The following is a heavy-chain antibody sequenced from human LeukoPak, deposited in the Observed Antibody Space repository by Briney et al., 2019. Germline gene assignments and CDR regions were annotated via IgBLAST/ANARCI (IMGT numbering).Heavy chain of an antibody. J-gene: IGHJ4*02. CDR1: GFTFSSYG. CDR3: AKGVVVVPAKYYFDY. V-gene: IGHV3-23*01. CDR2: ISGSGGST. Sequence: GGSLRLSCAASGFTFSSYGMSWVRQAPGKGLEWVSAISGSGGSTYYADSVKGRFTISRDNSKNTLYLQMNSLRAEDTAVYYCAKGVVVVPAKYYFDYWGQGTLVTVSS. D-gene: IGHD2-15*01.